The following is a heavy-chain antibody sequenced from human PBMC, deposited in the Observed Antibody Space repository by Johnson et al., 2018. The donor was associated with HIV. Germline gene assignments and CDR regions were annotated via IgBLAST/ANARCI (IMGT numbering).Heavy chain of an antibody. CDR3: ARDDCTAGICYNAFDI. J-gene: IGHJ3*02. V-gene: IGHV3-11*01. D-gene: IGHD2-8*02. CDR2: ISGGGGTT. CDR1: GFSFSDYY. Sequence: QVQLVESGGGLVKPGKSLRLSCAASGFSFSDYYMSWIRQAPGKGLEWVSTISGGGGTTNYADSVKGRFTISRDTFKNTLYLQMGSLRVEDTAVYYCARDDCTAGICYNAFDIWGQGTMVTVSS.